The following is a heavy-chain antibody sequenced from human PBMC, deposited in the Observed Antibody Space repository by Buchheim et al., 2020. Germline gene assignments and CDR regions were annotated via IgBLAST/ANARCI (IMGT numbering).Heavy chain of an antibody. J-gene: IGHJ4*02. Sequence: LLESGGGLVQPGESLRLSCAASGFIFTNYAMSWVRQAPGKGLEWVSAISASGATTYYADSVQGRFTISRDNSKNTLYLQLDSLRAEDTAVYYCGADRDDYWGQGTL. V-gene: IGHV3-23*01. D-gene: IGHD3-22*01. CDR2: ISASGATT. CDR1: GFIFTNYA. CDR3: GADRDDY.